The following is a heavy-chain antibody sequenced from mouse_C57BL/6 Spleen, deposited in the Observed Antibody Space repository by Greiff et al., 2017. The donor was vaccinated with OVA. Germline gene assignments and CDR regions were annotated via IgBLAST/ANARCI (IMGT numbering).Heavy chain of an antibody. CDR1: GYAFSSYW. Sequence: QVHVKQSGAELVKPGASVKISCKASGYAFSSYWMNWVKQRPGKGLEWIGQIYPGDGDTNYNGKFKGKATLTADKSSSTAYMQLSSLTSEDSAVYFCARGDYDVDYAMDYWGQGTSVTVSS. J-gene: IGHJ4*01. V-gene: IGHV1-80*01. CDR3: ARGDYDVDYAMDY. D-gene: IGHD2-4*01. CDR2: IYPGDGDT.